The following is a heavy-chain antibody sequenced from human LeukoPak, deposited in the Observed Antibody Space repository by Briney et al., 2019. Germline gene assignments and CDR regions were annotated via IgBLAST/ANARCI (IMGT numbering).Heavy chain of an antibody. CDR1: GFTVSSNY. Sequence: GGSLRLSCAASGFTVSSNYMSWVRQAPGKGLEWVSVIYSGGSTYYADSVKGRFTISRHNSKNTLYLQMNSLRAEDTAVYYCARERRDYGDYYFDYWGQGTLVTVSS. D-gene: IGHD4-17*01. CDR2: IYSGGST. CDR3: ARERRDYGDYYFDY. J-gene: IGHJ4*02. V-gene: IGHV3-53*04.